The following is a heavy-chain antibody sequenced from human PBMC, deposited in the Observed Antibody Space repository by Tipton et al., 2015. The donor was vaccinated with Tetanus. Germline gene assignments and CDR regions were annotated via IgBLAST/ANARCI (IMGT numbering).Heavy chain of an antibody. D-gene: IGHD4-17*01. J-gene: IGHJ2*01. CDR1: GGSTSSGDYY. V-gene: IGHV4-31*03. CDR2: THYSGST. CDR3: ARAVSDYGDYGIWYFDL. Sequence: TLSLTCTVSGGSTSSGDYYWSWIRHHPGKGPEWIGYTHYSGSTYYNPSLKSRVTISVDTSRNQFSLKLSSVTAADTAVYYCARAVSDYGDYGIWYFDLWGRGTLVTVSS.